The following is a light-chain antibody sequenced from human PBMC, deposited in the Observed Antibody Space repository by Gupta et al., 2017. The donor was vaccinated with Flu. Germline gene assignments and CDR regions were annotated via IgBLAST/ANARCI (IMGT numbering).Light chain of an antibody. J-gene: IGLJ1*01. CDR3: GAWDSSLTAFV. Sequence: QSVLPEPPSEPAAPGQRVTISCSGSSSNIGDNYVSWYVQLPGTAPKLLIYGNNKRPSGIPDRFSGSTSGTSATLGITGLQTGDEADYYCGAWDSSLTAFVFVAGTKVTVL. CDR2: GNN. V-gene: IGLV1-51*01. CDR1: SSNIGDNY.